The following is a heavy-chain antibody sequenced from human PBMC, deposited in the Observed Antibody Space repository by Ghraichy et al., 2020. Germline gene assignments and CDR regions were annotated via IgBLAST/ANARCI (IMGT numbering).Heavy chain of an antibody. CDR1: GGSVSSGSYY. Sequence: SETLSLTCTVSGGSVSSGSYYWSWIRQPPGKGLEWIGYIYYSGSTNYNPSLKSRVTISVDTSKNQFSLKLSSVTAADTAVYYCARARIPLSYSSRGGAFDIWGQGTMVTVSS. J-gene: IGHJ3*02. CDR2: IYYSGST. D-gene: IGHD6-13*01. V-gene: IGHV4-61*01. CDR3: ARARIPLSYSSRGGAFDI.